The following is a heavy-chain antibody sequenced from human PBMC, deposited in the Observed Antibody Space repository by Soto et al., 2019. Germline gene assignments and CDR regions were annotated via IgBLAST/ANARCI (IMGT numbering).Heavy chain of an antibody. V-gene: IGHV4-61*01. CDR1: GGSVSSVSYY. Sequence: PSETLSLTCTVSGGSVSSVSYYWSWIRQPPGKGLEWIGYIYYSGSTNYNPSLKSRVTISVDTSKNQFSLKLSSVTAADTAVYYCARDPGYSHQYGMDVWGQGTTVTVSS. CDR2: IYYSGST. D-gene: IGHD5-18*01. J-gene: IGHJ6*02. CDR3: ARDPGYSHQYGMDV.